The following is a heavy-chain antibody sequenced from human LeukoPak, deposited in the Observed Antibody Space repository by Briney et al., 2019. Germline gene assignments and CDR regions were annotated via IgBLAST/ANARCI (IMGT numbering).Heavy chain of an antibody. V-gene: IGHV3-74*01. Sequence: GGSRVLSVAAPGSTLSSYAMSWVRKAPGKGLGWVYRINSDGSSTSYAYSVKGRFTISRDKAKNTLYLQMNSLRAEDTAVYYCARSPILTGNYWTGMDVWGQGTTVTVSS. D-gene: IGHD3-9*01. CDR3: ARSPILTGNYWTGMDV. CDR1: GSTLSSYA. CDR2: INSDGSST. J-gene: IGHJ6*02.